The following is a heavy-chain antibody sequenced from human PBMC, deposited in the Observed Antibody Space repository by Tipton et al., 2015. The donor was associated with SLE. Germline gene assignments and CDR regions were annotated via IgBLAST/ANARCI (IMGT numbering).Heavy chain of an antibody. CDR2: INHSGGT. CDR3: ARHEAAPGTAGWFFDL. Sequence: TLSLTCTVSGGSISSYYWSWIRQPPGKGLEWIGEINHSGGTNYNPSLKSRVTISVDTSKNQFSLKLSSVTAADTAVYYCARHEAAPGTAGWFFDLWGRGTLVTVSS. CDR1: GGSISSYY. V-gene: IGHV4-34*01. J-gene: IGHJ2*01. D-gene: IGHD6-13*01.